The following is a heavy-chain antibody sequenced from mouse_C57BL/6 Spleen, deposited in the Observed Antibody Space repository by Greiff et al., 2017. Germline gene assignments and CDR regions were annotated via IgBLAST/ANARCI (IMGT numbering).Heavy chain of an antibody. V-gene: IGHV5-6*01. CDR3: ARLIVKDAMDY. Sequence: EVKLMESGGDLVKPGGSLKLSCAASGFTFSSYGMSWVRQTPDKRLEWVATISSGGSYTYYPDSVKGRFTISRDNAKNTLYLQMSSLKSEDTAMYYCARLIVKDAMDYWGQGTSVTVSS. J-gene: IGHJ4*01. D-gene: IGHD2-5*01. CDR2: ISSGGSYT. CDR1: GFTFSSYG.